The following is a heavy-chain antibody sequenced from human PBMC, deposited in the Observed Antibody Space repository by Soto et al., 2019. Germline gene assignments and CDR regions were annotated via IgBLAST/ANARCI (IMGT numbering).Heavy chain of an antibody. CDR1: GGSISSYD. CDR3: AGGKSRGAIGGGTFFFSPIGRPPEASHFWRRRSFDL. D-gene: IGHD1-26*01. CDR2: IYFRGTT. Sequence: SETLSLTCTVSGGSISSYDWSWIRQPPGKGLEWIGYIYFRGTTNYNPSLKSRVTMSADTSKNQFSLKLTSVTAADTAVYYCAGGKSRGAIGGGTFFFSPIGRPPEASHFWRRRSFDL. J-gene: IGHJ2*01. V-gene: IGHV4-59*12.